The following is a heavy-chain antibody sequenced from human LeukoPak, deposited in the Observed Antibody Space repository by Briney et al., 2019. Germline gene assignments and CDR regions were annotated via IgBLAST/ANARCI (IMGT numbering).Heavy chain of an antibody. V-gene: IGHV1-46*01. CDR1: GCTFTSYY. CDR2: INPSGGST. J-gene: IGHJ6*02. CDR3: ARDRVGDSYGYYYGMDV. D-gene: IGHD5-18*01. Sequence: ASVKVSCKASGCTFTSYYMHCVRQAPGQGPEWMGIINPSGGSTRYAQKFQGRVTMTTDTSTSTVYMELSSLRSEDTAVYYCARDRVGDSYGYYYGMDVWGQGTTVTVSS.